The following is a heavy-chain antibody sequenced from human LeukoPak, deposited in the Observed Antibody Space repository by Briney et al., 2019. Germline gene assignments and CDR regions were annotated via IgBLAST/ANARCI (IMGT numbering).Heavy chain of an antibody. V-gene: IGHV3-23*01. D-gene: IGHD3-22*01. J-gene: IGHJ4*02. Sequence: GGSLKLSCVASGFSFSTYWMSWVRQAPGKGLEWVSAISGSGGSTYYADSVKGRFTISRDNSKNTLYLQMNSLRAEDTAVYYCAKGRTMIVVVSYYWGQGTLVTVSS. CDR2: ISGSGGST. CDR1: GFSFSTYW. CDR3: AKGRTMIVVVSYY.